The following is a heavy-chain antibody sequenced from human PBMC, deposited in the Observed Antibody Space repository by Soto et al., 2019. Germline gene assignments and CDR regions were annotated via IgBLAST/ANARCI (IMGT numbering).Heavy chain of an antibody. CDR2: IRSKAYGGTT. CDR3: ARYLSQLLSETLEAFDI. CDR1: GFTFGDYA. V-gene: IGHV3-49*03. J-gene: IGHJ3*02. Sequence: GGSLRLSCTASGFTFGDYAMSWFRQAPGKGLEWVGFIRSKAYGGTTEYAASVKGRFTISRDDSKSIAYLQMNSLKTEDTAVYYCARYLSQLLSETLEAFDIWGQGTMVTVSS. D-gene: IGHD2-2*01.